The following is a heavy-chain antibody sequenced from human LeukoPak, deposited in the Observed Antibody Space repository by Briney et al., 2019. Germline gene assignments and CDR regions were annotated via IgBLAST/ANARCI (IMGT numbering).Heavy chain of an antibody. Sequence: SETLSLTCTVSGGSINSNTYYWGWIRQPPGKGLEWIGSMYYSGSTYFNPSLKSRVTISVDTSKNQFSLKLSSVTAADTAVYYCARAGGFTILRGAVNNWFDPWGRGTLVTVSS. CDR3: ARAGGFTILRGAVNNWFDP. V-gene: IGHV4-39*07. CDR1: GGSINSNTYY. J-gene: IGHJ5*02. D-gene: IGHD3-10*01. CDR2: MYYSGST.